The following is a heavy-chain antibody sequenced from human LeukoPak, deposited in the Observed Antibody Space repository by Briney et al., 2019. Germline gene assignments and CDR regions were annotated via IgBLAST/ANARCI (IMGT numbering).Heavy chain of an antibody. J-gene: IGHJ4*02. V-gene: IGHV3-11*01. Sequence: PGGALRLSCAASGFTFSVYYMSWIRQAPGKGLEWVSYISSSGDSIYYADSVKGRFTISRDNAKNSLYLQMNSLRAEDTAVYYCARHSSGYFRLDYWGQGTLVTVSS. D-gene: IGHD3-22*01. CDR3: ARHSSGYFRLDY. CDR2: ISSSGDSI. CDR1: GFTFSVYY.